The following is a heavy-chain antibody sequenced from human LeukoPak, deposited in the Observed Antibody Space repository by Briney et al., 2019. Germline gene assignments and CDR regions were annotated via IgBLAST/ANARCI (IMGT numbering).Heavy chain of an antibody. J-gene: IGHJ6*03. CDR3: AKTNTGLGDGYNPFHYYYMDV. D-gene: IGHD5-24*01. CDR2: IGSSGSTI. Sequence: QAGGSLRLSCAASGFTFSSYEMNWVRQAPGKGLEWVAYIGSSGSTIYYADSVEGRFTISRDNAKNSLYLQMNSLRAEDTAVYYCAKTNTGLGDGYNPFHYYYMDVWGKGTTVTVSS. V-gene: IGHV3-48*03. CDR1: GFTFSSYE.